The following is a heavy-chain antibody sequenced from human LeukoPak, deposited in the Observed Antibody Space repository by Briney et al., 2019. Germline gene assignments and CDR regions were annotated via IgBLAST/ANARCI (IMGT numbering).Heavy chain of an antibody. CDR2: INHSGST. D-gene: IGHD6-19*01. V-gene: IGHV4-34*01. CDR1: GGSISGYY. J-gene: IGHJ5*02. Sequence: PSETLSLTCAVYGGSISGYYRSWIRHPPGTGLEWIGEINHSGSTNYNSSLNSRVTISVDTSKNQFSLKLSSVTAADTAVYYCARIAVAGARGPWFDPWGQATLDTVCS. CDR3: ARIAVAGARGPWFDP.